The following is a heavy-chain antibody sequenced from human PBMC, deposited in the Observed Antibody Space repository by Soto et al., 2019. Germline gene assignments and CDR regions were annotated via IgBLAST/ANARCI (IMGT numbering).Heavy chain of an antibody. D-gene: IGHD6-13*01. Sequence: VESLKISCKGSGYSFAGYWITWVRQKPGKGLEWMGRIDPSDSQTNYSPSFRGHVTISADKSSPTVFLQWRSLKASDTAIYYCARQDGYTSRGTLDVWGQGTTVTVSS. J-gene: IGHJ6*02. CDR2: IDPSDSQT. V-gene: IGHV5-10-1*01. CDR3: ARQDGYTSRGTLDV. CDR1: GYSFAGYW.